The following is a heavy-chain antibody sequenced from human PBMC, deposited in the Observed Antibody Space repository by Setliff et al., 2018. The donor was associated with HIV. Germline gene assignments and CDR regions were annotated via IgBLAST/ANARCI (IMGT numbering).Heavy chain of an antibody. CDR3: ARDSGGYNYGFAVGSFDY. V-gene: IGHV4-4*07. D-gene: IGHD5-18*01. CDR1: GGSISNFY. J-gene: IGHJ4*02. Sequence: PSETLSLTCSVSGGSISNFYWSWIRQPPGKGLEWVGHIYSTGDTNYNPSLKSRVTLSADTSKNQLSLSLTSVTAADTAVYYCARDSGGYNYGFAVGSFDYWGQGALVTVSS. CDR2: IYSTGDT.